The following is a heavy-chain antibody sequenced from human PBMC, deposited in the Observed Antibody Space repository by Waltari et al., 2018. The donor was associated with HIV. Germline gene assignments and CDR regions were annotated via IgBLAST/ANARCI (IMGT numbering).Heavy chain of an antibody. CDR1: GYTFTNND. J-gene: IGHJ4*02. CDR2: INPNSGNT. V-gene: IGHV1-8*02. D-gene: IGHD1-26*01. Sequence: QAQLVQSGAEVKKSGASVKVSCKASGYTFTNNDIHWVRQATGQGLEWMEWINPNSGNTGYAQQFQGRVTMTRNTSKSTAYMELSSLNSEDTAVYYCARGLSGATTLSDYWGQGTLVTVSS. CDR3: ARGLSGATTLSDY.